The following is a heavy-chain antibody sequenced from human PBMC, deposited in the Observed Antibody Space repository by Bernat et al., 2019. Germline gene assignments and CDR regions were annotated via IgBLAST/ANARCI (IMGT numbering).Heavy chain of an antibody. CDR2: ISYDGSNT. CDR1: GFTFSSYG. V-gene: IGHV3-30*18. J-gene: IGHJ4*02. D-gene: IGHD1-26*01. Sequence: QVQLVESGGGVVQPGRSLRLSCAASGFTFSSYGMHWVRQAPGKGLEWVAVISYDGSNTYYADSVKGRFSISRDNSKTTLYLQMNSLRAEDTAVYYCAKGSRGSYTVYFDYRGQGTLATVSS. CDR3: AKGSRGSYTVYFDY.